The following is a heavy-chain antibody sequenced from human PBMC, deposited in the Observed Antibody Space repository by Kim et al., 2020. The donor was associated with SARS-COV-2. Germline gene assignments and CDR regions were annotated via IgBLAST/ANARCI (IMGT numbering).Heavy chain of an antibody. J-gene: IGHJ3*01. CDR1: GFTFTANW. CDR2: IFQDGRGR. V-gene: IGHV3-7*01. CDR3: VRHSLHALDL. Sequence: GGSLRLSCVASGFTFTANWMTWVRQAPGEGLEWVANIFQDGRGREYVDAVKGRFTVSRDNAKNSVYLQMNSLRPEDTAVYFCVRHSLHALDLWGQGTMVTVSS. D-gene: IGHD3-16*02.